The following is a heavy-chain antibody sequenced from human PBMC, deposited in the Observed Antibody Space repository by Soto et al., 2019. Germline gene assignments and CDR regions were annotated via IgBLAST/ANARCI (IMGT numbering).Heavy chain of an antibody. CDR1: GFTFNSDW. D-gene: IGHD3-10*01. V-gene: IGHV3-74*01. CDR3: TKGHSLVRTNVDY. CDR2: INSDGSTT. Sequence: AGGSLRLSCAASGFTFNSDWMHWVRQAPGKGLVWVSHINSDGSTTTYADSVKGRFTISRDNAKNTLYLQMNSLRAEDTAVYYCTKGHSLVRTNVDYWGQGTLDTVSS. J-gene: IGHJ4*02.